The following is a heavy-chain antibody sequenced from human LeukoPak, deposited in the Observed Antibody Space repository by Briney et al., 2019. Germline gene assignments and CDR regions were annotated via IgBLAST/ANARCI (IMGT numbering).Heavy chain of an antibody. CDR1: GFTFSSYS. Sequence: PGGSLRLSCAASGFTFSSYSMNWVRQAPGKGLEWVSSISSSSSYIYYADSVKGRFTISRDNAKNSLHLQMNSLRAEDTAVYYCATSVSTEAFDIWGQGTMVTVSS. J-gene: IGHJ3*02. CDR3: ATSVSTEAFDI. D-gene: IGHD1-14*01. V-gene: IGHV3-21*01. CDR2: ISSSSSYI.